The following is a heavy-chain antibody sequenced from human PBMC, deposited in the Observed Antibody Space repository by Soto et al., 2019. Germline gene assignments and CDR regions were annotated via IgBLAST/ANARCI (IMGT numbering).Heavy chain of an antibody. V-gene: IGHV4-39*01. CDR2: IYYSGNI. J-gene: IGHJ5*02. CDR3: ARRRKDSFDT. CDR1: GGSVSSGSYY. Sequence: SETLSLTCTVSGGSVSSGSYYWGWIRQPPGKGLEWIGSIYYSGNIFYNLSLKSRVSISLDMSKNQLSLTLSSVTAADTAMYYCARRRKDSFDTWGLGALVTVSS.